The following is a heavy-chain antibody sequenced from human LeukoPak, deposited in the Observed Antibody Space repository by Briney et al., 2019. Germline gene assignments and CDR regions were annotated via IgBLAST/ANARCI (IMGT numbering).Heavy chain of an antibody. CDR3: ARHDSFTPY. J-gene: IGHJ4*02. Sequence: PGGSLRLSCAASGFTFDNYAMSWVRQAPGKGLEWVSGISDSGRATYYTDSVRGRSTISRDNSKNTVYLQMSNLRAEDTAVYFCARHDSFTPYWGPGPLATVSS. CDR2: ISDSGRAT. D-gene: IGHD5-18*01. V-gene: IGHV3-23*01. CDR1: GFTFDNYA.